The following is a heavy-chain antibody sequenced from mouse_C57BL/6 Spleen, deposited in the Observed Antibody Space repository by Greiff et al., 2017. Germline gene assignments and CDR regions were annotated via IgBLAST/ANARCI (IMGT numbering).Heavy chain of an antibody. CDR2: ISNGGGST. V-gene: IGHV5-12*01. CDR1: GFTFSDYY. D-gene: IGHD2-14*01. CDR3: ARHEYDGAWFAY. J-gene: IGHJ3*01. Sequence: DVKLVESGGGLVQPGGSLKLSCAASGFTFSDYYMYWVRQTPEKRLEWVAYISNGGGSTYYPDTVKGRFTISRDNAKNPLYLKMSRLKAEDTAMYYCARHEYDGAWFAYWGQGTLVTVSA.